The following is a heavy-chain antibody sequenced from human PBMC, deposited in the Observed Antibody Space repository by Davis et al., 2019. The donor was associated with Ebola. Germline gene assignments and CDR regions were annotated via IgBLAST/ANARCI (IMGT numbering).Heavy chain of an antibody. Sequence: MPSETLSLTCAVYGGSFSGYYWSWIRQPPGKGLEWIGEINHSGRNNYNPSLKSRVTITVDTSKTQFSLKMSSVTAAATAVYYCAREGRSGYSNWFDPWGQGTLVTVSS. D-gene: IGHD3-22*01. CDR2: INHSGRN. V-gene: IGHV4-34*01. CDR3: AREGRSGYSNWFDP. CDR1: GGSFSGYY. J-gene: IGHJ5*02.